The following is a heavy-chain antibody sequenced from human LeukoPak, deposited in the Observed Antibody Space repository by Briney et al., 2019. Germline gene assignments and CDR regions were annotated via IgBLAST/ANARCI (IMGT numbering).Heavy chain of an antibody. CDR1: GYTFPSYF. CDR3: ATDLRQYYGSGSYSSSAYYYYGMDV. CDR2: FDPEDGET. J-gene: IGHJ6*02. V-gene: IGHV1-24*01. Sequence: ASVKVSCKASGYTFPSYFMHWVRQAPGKGLEWMGGFDPEDGETIYAQKFQGRVTMTEDTSTDTAYMELSSLRSEDTAVYYCATDLRQYYGSGSYSSSAYYYYGMDVWGQGTTVTVSS. D-gene: IGHD3-10*01.